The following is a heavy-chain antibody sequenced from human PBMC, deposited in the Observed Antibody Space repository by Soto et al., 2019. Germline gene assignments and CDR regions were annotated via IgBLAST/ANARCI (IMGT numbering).Heavy chain of an antibody. D-gene: IGHD6-19*01. CDR1: GFTFSSYA. Sequence: EVQLLESGGGLVQPGGSLRLSCAASGFTFSSYAMSWVRQAPGKGLEWDSAISGSGGSTYYADSVKGRFTISRDNSKNTLYLQMNSLRAEDTAVYYCASLPSIAVAGRREFDYWGQGTLVTVSS. V-gene: IGHV3-23*01. J-gene: IGHJ4*02. CDR2: ISGSGGST. CDR3: ASLPSIAVAGRREFDY.